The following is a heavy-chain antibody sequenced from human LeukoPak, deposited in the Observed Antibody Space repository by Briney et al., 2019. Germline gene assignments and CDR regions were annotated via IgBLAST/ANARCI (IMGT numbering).Heavy chain of an antibody. CDR2: INHSGST. V-gene: IGHV4-39*07. Sequence: SETLSLTCTVSGDSISSRTYFWGWIRQPPGKGLEWIGEINHSGSTNYNPSLKSRVTISVDTSKNQFSLKLSSVTAADTAVYYCARRSPPIWFGELPYFDYWGQGTLVTVSS. D-gene: IGHD3-10*01. CDR3: ARRSPPIWFGELPYFDY. CDR1: GDSISSRTYF. J-gene: IGHJ4*02.